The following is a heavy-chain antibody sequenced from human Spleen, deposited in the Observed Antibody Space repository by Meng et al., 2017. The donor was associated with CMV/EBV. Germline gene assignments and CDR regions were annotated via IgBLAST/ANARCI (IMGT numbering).Heavy chain of an antibody. CDR3: ARGSWIHPEGLKFDS. CDR1: GGSISSSTYY. J-gene: IGHJ4*02. Sequence: SETLSLTCTVSGGSISSSTYYWGWIRQPPGKGLEWVGSIYYSGSTFYNPSLESRVTISVDTSKNQFSLKLTSVTAADTAIYYCARGSWIHPEGLKFDSCGQGTLVTVSS. V-gene: IGHV4-39*07. CDR2: IYYSGST. D-gene: IGHD5-18*01.